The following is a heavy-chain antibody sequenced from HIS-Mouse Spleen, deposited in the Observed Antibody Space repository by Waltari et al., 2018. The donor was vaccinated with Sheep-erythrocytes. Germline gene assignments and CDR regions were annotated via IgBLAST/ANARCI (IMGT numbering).Heavy chain of an antibody. CDR3: ARGPVLRFLEWLPTDAFDI. J-gene: IGHJ3*02. CDR1: GYSFTSYW. D-gene: IGHD3-3*01. Sequence: EVQLVQSGAEVKKPGESLKISCKGSGYSFTSYWIGWVRQMPGKGLEWMGIIYPGDPDTRYSPSFQGQVTTSADKSISTAYLQWSSLKASDTAMYYCARGPVLRFLEWLPTDAFDIWGQGTMVTVSS. CDR2: IYPGDPDT. V-gene: IGHV5-51*03.